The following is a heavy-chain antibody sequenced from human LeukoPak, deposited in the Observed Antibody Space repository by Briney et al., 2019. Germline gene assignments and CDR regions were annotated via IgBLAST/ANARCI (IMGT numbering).Heavy chain of an antibody. CDR3: ARSPRDSSGYYYAFDI. Sequence: ASVKVSCKASGYTFTSYGISWVRQAPGQGLEWMGWISAYNGNTNYAQKLQGRVTMTTDTSTSTAYMELRSLRSDDTAVYYCARSPRDSSGYYYAFDIWGQGTMVTVSS. J-gene: IGHJ3*02. CDR1: GYTFTSYG. V-gene: IGHV1-18*01. CDR2: ISAYNGNT. D-gene: IGHD3-22*01.